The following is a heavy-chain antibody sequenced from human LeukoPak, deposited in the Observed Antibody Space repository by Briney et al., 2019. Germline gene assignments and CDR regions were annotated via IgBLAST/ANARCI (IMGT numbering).Heavy chain of an antibody. CDR1: GFTFSSYW. J-gene: IGHJ4*02. CDR3: ARGVWYSDY. CDR2: IWYDGSNK. V-gene: IGHV3-33*08. Sequence: PGGSLRLSCAASGFTFSSYWMSWVRQAPGKGLEWVAVIWYDGSNKYYADSVKGRFTISRDNSKNTLYLQMNSLRAEDTAVYYCARGVWYSDYWGQGTLATVSS.